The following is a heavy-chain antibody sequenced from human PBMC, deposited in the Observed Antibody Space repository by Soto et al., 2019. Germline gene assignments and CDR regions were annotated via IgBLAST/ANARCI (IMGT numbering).Heavy chain of an antibody. J-gene: IGHJ5*02. CDR1: GDTFTTYP. V-gene: IGHV1-69*04. CDR2: IVPVLGVP. D-gene: IGHD3-10*01. CDR3: ARDGYAYGSGSVLAT. Sequence: QVQLVQSGAEVKKPGSSVKISCKASGDTFTTYPITWVRQAPGHGLEWMGRIVPVLGVPNSAQKFQGRLTXXADKSRTTAYMELSSLTAADTALYYCARDGYAYGSGSVLATWGQGTLVIVSS.